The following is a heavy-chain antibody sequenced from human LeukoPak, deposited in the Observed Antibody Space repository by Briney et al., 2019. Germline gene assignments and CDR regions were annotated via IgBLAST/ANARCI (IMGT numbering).Heavy chain of an antibody. J-gene: IGHJ4*02. CDR3: ARIAFGGYSYYFDY. CDR1: GFTFSSYA. D-gene: IGHD3-22*01. V-gene: IGHV3-23*01. Sequence: GGSLRLSCAASGFTFSSYAMSWVRQAPGKGLEWVSGISGSGDNTYYADSVKGRFTISRDNCKNTLYVQVNSLGTEDTAVYYCARIAFGGYSYYFDYWGQGTLVTVSS. CDR2: ISGSGDNT.